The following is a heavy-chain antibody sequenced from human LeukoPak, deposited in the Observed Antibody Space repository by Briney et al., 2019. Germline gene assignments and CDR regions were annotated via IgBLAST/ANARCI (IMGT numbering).Heavy chain of an antibody. J-gene: IGHJ4*02. CDR1: GFTFSSYG. Sequence: PGGSLRLSCAASGFTFSSYGMNWVRQAPGKGLEWVSSISSSSYIYYADSVKGRFTISRDNAKNSLYLQMNSLRAEDTAVYYCARDSGLGGNSDLDYLGQGTLVTVSS. CDR3: ARDSGLGGNSDLDY. V-gene: IGHV3-21*01. D-gene: IGHD4-23*01. CDR2: ISSSSYI.